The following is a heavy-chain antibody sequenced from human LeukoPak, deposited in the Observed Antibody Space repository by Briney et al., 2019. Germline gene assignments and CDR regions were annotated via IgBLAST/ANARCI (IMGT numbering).Heavy chain of an antibody. D-gene: IGHD3-22*01. J-gene: IGHJ4*02. CDR2: ISAYNGDT. CDR1: GHTFTHHR. Sequence: ASVKVSCKASGHTFTHHRITWLQQPPGQALNSMGWISAYNGDTKFAQKFQGRVTMTTDASTSTAYMELRSLTSDDTAVYYCARDFSNTSGFKVMLDYWGQGSLVTVSS. CDR3: ARDFSNTSGFKVMLDY. V-gene: IGHV1-18*01.